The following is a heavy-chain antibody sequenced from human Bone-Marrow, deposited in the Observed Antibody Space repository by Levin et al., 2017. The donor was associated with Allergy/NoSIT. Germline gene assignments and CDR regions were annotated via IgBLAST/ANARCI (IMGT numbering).Heavy chain of an antibody. V-gene: IGHV4-31*03. CDR2: IYYSGST. Sequence: SQTLSLTCTVSNGSIRSDGYYWSWIRQHPGKGLEWIGYIYYSGSTYYNPSLKSRLTISVYTSKNQFSLKLNSVTAADTAVYYCAREVKTYCSGGSCYSGRGLFDCWGQGTLVTVSS. CDR1: NGSIRSDGYY. CDR3: AREVKTYCSGGSCYSGRGLFDC. D-gene: IGHD2-15*01. J-gene: IGHJ4*02.